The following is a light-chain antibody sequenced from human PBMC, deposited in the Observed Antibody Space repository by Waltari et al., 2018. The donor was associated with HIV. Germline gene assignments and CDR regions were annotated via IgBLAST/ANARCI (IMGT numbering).Light chain of an antibody. Sequence: QSALTQPASVSGSPGQSITISCTGTSSDVGGYNYVSWYQQHPDKAPKLVIFEVNKRPSGVSNRFSGSKSGNTASLTISGLQAEDEADYYCSSYTCSRTLVFGGGTKLTVL. CDR3: SSYTCSRTLV. CDR1: SSDVGGYNY. V-gene: IGLV2-14*01. CDR2: EVN. J-gene: IGLJ3*02.